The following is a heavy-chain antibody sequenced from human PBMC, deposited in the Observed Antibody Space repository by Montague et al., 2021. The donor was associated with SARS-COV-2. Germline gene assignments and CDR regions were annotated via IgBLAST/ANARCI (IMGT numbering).Heavy chain of an antibody. CDR1: GFTFSSYV. V-gene: IGHV3-23*01. CDR2: ISGSGGST. Sequence: SLRLSCAASGFTFSSYVMSWVRQAPGKGLEWVSAISGSGGSTYYADSVKGRFTISRDNSKNTLYLQMNSLRAEDTAVYYCATSRFLEWLFTMDGTFDYWGQGTLVTVSS. CDR3: ATSRFLEWLFTMDGTFDY. J-gene: IGHJ4*02. D-gene: IGHD3-3*01.